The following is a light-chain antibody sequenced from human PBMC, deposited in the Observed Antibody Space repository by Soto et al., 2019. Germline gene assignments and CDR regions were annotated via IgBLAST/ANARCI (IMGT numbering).Light chain of an antibody. V-gene: IGKV1-27*01. CDR1: QDISNY. Sequence: DIQMTQSPSSLSASVGDRVTITCRASQDISNYLAWYQQKPGKVPKLLINGASTLQSGVPSRLSASGSGTDITLTISSLQNEDVATYYCPNYNRAPWTFGQGTKVESK. CDR3: PNYNRAPWT. CDR2: GAS. J-gene: IGKJ1*01.